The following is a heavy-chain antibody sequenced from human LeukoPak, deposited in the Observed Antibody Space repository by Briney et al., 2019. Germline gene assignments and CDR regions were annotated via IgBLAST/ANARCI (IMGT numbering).Heavy chain of an antibody. D-gene: IGHD6-13*01. CDR2: IWYDGSFK. J-gene: IGHJ4*02. Sequence: GGSLRLSCTASGFTFSDHAMHWVRQAPGKGREGGGYIWYDGSFKYYGDSVKGRFTISRDISKNTLFLQMDSLRAEDTAVYYCAKDGQQLAPYSLDYWGQGTLVTVSS. CDR1: GFTFSDHA. V-gene: IGHV3-30*02. CDR3: AKDGQQLAPYSLDY.